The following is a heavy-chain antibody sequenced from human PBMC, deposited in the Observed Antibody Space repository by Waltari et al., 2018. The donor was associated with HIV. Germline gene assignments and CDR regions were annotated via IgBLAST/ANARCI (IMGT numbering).Heavy chain of an antibody. J-gene: IGHJ4*02. CDR3: ARGDGYAYPN. V-gene: IGHV3-74*01. D-gene: IGHD5-12*01. CDR2: INSEGSSS. Sequence: EVPLVESGGGLVQPGGSLRLSCAASGFTFSSYWMHWVRQAPGKGLVWVSRINSEGSSSSYADSVKGRFTISRDNAKNTLYLQMNSLRVEDTAVYYCARGDGYAYPNWGQGTLVTVSS. CDR1: GFTFSSYW.